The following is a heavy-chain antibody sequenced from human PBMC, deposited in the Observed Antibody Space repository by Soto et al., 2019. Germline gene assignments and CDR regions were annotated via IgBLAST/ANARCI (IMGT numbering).Heavy chain of an antibody. Sequence: SETLSLTCAVYGGSFSGSYWSWIRQPPGKGLEWIGEINHSGSTNYNPSLKSRVTISVDTSKNQFSLKLSSVTAADTAVYYCARGDCDFWSGSGRAGMDVWGQGTTVTVSS. CDR1: GGSFSGSY. CDR2: INHSGST. J-gene: IGHJ6*02. CDR3: ARGDCDFWSGSGRAGMDV. V-gene: IGHV4-34*01. D-gene: IGHD3-3*01.